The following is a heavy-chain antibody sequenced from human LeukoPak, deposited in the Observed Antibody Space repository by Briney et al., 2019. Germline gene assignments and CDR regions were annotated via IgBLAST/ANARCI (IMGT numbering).Heavy chain of an antibody. Sequence: SETLSLTCTVSGDSISSSTYCWGWIRQPPGKGLEWIGSIYYSGSTYYNPSIKSRVTISVDTSKNQFSLKLSSVTAADTAVYYCARGPRWLQDYFNYWGQGTLVTVSS. D-gene: IGHD5-24*01. V-gene: IGHV4-39*07. CDR1: GDSISSSTYC. J-gene: IGHJ4*02. CDR3: ARGPRWLQDYFNY. CDR2: IYYSGST.